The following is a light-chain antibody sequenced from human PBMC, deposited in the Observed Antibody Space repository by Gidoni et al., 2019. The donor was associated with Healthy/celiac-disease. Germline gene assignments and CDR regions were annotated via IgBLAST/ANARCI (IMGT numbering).Light chain of an antibody. CDR1: SSNIGSNT. CDR2: INT. J-gene: IGLJ3*02. V-gene: IGLV1-44*01. Sequence: QSVLTQPPSASGTPGQRVTISCSGSSSNIGSNTVNWYQQLPGTAPKLLIYINTQRPSGVPDRFSGSKSGTSASLAISGLQSEDEADYYCAAWDDSLNGHVFGGGTKLTVL. CDR3: AAWDDSLNGHV.